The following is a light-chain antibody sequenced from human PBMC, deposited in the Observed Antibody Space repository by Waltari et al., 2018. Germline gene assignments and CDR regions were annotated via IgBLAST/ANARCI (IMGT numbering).Light chain of an antibody. V-gene: IGKV1-39*01. CDR3: QQSFRTPCT. J-gene: IGKJ1*01. CDR2: NAS. CDR1: QSITSY. Sequence: DIQLTQSPSSLSASVGDRVTITCRSSQSITSYLNWDQQKPGKAPKLLNYNASKMQRRVPSRFSGSVSGTDFTLTISSLQPEDFATYYGQQSFRTPCTFGLGTKVEIK.